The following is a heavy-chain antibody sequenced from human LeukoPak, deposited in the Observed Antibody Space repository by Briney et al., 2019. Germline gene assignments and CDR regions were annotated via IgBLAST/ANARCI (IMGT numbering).Heavy chain of an antibody. CDR2: INPNSGGT. V-gene: IGHV1-2*02. Sequence: ASVKVSCRTSGYTFTGYYMHWVRQAPGQGLEWMGWINPNSGGTNYAQNFQGSVTMTRDTSVSTAYMELSRLSSDDTALYYCARDADGADYWGQGTLVTVSS. J-gene: IGHJ4*02. D-gene: IGHD4-17*01. CDR1: GYTFTGYY. CDR3: ARDADGADY.